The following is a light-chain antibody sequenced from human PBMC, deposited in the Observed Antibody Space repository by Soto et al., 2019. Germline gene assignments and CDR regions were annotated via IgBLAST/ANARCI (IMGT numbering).Light chain of an antibody. CDR2: EVN. Sequence: QSVLTQPASVSGSPGQPVTISCTGTSSDVGIYNLVSWYQHFPGKAPKLMIYEVNKRPSGVSNRFSGSKSGSTASLTISGLQADDEADYYCCSYTRSGSFVFGTGTKVTVL. CDR1: SSDVGIYNL. CDR3: CSYTRSGSFV. J-gene: IGLJ1*01. V-gene: IGLV2-23*02.